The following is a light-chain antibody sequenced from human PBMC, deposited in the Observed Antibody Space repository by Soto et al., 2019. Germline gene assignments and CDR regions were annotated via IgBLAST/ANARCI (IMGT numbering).Light chain of an antibody. CDR3: QQYDTSPTRLT. CDR2: SAS. V-gene: IGKV3-20*01. J-gene: IGKJ4*01. CDR1: QSVSSRS. Sequence: EIVLTQSPGTLSLSPGERATLSCRASQSVSSRSLAWYQQKPGQAPRRLIYSASSRARGIPDRFSGSGSGTAFTLTINRLEPEDFAAYYCQQYDTSPTRLTFGGGTKV.